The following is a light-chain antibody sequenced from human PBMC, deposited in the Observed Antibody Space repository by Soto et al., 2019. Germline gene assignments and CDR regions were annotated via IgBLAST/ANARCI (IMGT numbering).Light chain of an antibody. CDR1: QSVSSY. CDR2: DAS. CDR3: QQRSNWPPYT. V-gene: IGKV3-11*01. Sequence: EIVLTQSPATLSLSPGERANLSCRDSQSVSSYLAWYQQKPGQAPRLRIYDASNRATGIPARFSGSGSGTDFTLTISSLEPEDFAVYYCQQRSNWPPYTFGQGTKLEIK. J-gene: IGKJ2*01.